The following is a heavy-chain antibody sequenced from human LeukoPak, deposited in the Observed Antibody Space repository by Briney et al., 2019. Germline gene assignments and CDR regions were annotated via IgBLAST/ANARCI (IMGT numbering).Heavy chain of an antibody. CDR2: IIPILGIA. CDR3: ARGAVEMATTYLDY. J-gene: IGHJ4*02. V-gene: IGHV1-69*04. CDR1: GGTFSSYA. Sequence: SVKVSCKASGGTFSSYAFSWVQQAPGQGLEWMGRIIPILGIANYAQKFQGRVTITADKSTSTAYMELSSLRSEDTAVYYCARGAVEMATTYLDYWGQGTLVTVSS. D-gene: IGHD5-24*01.